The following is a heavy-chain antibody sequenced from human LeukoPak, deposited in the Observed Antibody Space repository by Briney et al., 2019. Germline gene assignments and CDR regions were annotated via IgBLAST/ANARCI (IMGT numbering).Heavy chain of an antibody. J-gene: IGHJ4*02. CDR2: INSDGSNI. CDR3: VRSSGWPGY. D-gene: IGHD6-19*01. V-gene: IGHV3-74*01. CDR1: GCTLSSYW. Sequence: GGSLRLSCAASGCTLSSYWMHWVRQAPGEGLVWVSRINSDGSNINYADSVKGRFTISRDNAKNTLYLQMNSLRVEDTAVYYCVRSSGWPGYWGQGTMVTVSS.